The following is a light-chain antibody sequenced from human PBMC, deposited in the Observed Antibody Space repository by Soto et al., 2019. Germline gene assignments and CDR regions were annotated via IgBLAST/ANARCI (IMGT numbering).Light chain of an antibody. CDR3: QQYNSYPWT. J-gene: IGKJ1*01. CDR2: DAS. V-gene: IGKV1-5*01. CDR1: QSISSW. Sequence: DIQLSHFPCTLCASLGYTVPVTWRASQSISSWLAWYQQKPGKAPKLLIYDASSLESGVPSRFSGSGSGTEFTLTISSLQPDDFATYYCQQYNSYPWTFGQGTKVDIK.